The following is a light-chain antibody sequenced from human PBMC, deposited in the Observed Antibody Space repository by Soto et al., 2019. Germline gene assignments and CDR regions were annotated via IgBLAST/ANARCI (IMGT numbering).Light chain of an antibody. CDR1: SSDVGGYNY. CDR3: SSYAGTNRV. Sequence: QSALTQPPSASGSPGQSVTISCTGTSSDVGGYNYVSWYQQHPGKAPKLMIYGVSKRPSGVPDRFSGSKSDNTASLTVSGLQAEDEDDYYCSSYAGTNRVFGTGTKVTVL. J-gene: IGLJ1*01. CDR2: GVS. V-gene: IGLV2-8*01.